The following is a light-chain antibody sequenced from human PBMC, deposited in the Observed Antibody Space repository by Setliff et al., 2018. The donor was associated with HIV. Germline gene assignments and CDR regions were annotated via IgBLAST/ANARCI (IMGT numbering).Light chain of an antibody. CDR1: SSDVGGYNY. J-gene: IGLJ1*01. CDR3: SSFTTTNALDV. CDR2: EVT. V-gene: IGLV2-14*01. Sequence: GTSSDVGGYNYVSWYQQHPGKAPKLIIYEVTNRPSGVSYRFSGSKSGNTASLTISGLQAEDEADYYCSSFTTTNALDVFGTGTKVTVL.